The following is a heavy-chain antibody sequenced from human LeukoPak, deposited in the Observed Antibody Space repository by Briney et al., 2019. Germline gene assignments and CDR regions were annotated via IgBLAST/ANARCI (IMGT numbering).Heavy chain of an antibody. CDR1: GFTFSSFA. Sequence: GGSLRLSRAASGFTFSSFAMSWVRQAPGKGLEWVSALSGSGGSTYYGDSVKGRFTISRDNSKNTLYLQMNSLRAEDTAVYYCAKNYYDTSSYYDYFDYWGQGTLVTVSS. D-gene: IGHD3-22*01. CDR3: AKNYYDTSSYYDYFDY. V-gene: IGHV3-23*01. J-gene: IGHJ4*02. CDR2: LSGSGGST.